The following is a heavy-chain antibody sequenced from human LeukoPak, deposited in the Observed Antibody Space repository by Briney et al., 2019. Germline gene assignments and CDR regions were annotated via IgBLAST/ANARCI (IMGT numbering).Heavy chain of an antibody. CDR1: GFTFSSYA. V-gene: IGHV3-23*01. J-gene: IGHJ3*01. D-gene: IGHD4-17*01. CDR2: ITGNGRGT. CDR3: GMDPNGDYVGAFDF. Sequence: PGGSLRLSCAASGFTFSSYAMTWVRQAPGKGLEWVSSITGNGRGTSYGDSVGGRFTVSRDNSKNTLYLQMNSLRAEDTALYYCGMDPNGDYVGAFDFWGQGTLVTVSS.